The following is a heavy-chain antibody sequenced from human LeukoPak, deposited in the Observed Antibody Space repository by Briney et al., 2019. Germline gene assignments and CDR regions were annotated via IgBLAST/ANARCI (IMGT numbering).Heavy chain of an antibody. J-gene: IGHJ6*02. D-gene: IGHD2-15*01. CDR2: IDQRGGDK. CDR3: ARVACTGNSCRPYHYYGMDV. CDR1: RFIFRNFW. V-gene: IGHV3-7*01. Sequence: GGSLRLSCAASRFIFRNFWMSWVRQAPGKGLEWVATIDQRGGDKFSVDSVKGRFIISRDNAKNTLYLQVNSLRVEDTAVYYCARVACTGNSCRPYHYYGMDVWGQGTSVTVSS.